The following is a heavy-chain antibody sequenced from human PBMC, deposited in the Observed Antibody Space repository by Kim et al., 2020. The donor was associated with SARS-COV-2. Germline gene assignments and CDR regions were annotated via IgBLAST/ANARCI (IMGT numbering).Heavy chain of an antibody. D-gene: IGHD7-27*01. CDR2: IYTSGST. CDR3: SRDGANLPFDY. Sequence: SETLSLTCTVSGGSISSYYWNWIRQSDGKGLEWIGRIYTSGSTNYNPSLKSRVSMSLDTSKKQFSLKLSSETAADTAVSYCSRDGANLPFDYWVQGILVT. J-gene: IGHJ4*02. V-gene: IGHV4-4*07. CDR1: GGSISSYY.